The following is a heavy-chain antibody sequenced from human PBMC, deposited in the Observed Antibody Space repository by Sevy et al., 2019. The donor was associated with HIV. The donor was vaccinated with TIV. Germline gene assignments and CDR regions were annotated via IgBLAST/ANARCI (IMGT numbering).Heavy chain of an antibody. CDR1: GFTFSSYN. D-gene: IGHD3-16*01. CDR2: ISSGSGNI. CDR3: TGNKTVLEGGYGMDV. V-gene: IGHV3-21*01. Sequence: GGSLRLSCAASGFTFSSYNMNWVRQTPGKGLEWVSFISSGSGNIYYADSVKGRFTISRDNAKNSLYLQMNSLRAEDTAMYYYTGNKTVLEGGYGMDVWGQGTTVTVSS. J-gene: IGHJ6*02.